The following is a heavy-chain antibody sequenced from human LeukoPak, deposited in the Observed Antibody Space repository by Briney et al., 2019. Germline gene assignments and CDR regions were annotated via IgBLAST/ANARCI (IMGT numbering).Heavy chain of an antibody. V-gene: IGHV1-8*01. D-gene: IGHD2-2*01. J-gene: IGHJ4*02. CDR3: ARDLTRSTKHGGY. CDR2: MNPNSGNT. Sequence: GASVKVSCKVSGYTLTELSMHWVRQAPGKGLEWMGWMNPNSGNTGYAQKFQGRVTMTRNTSISTAYMELSSLRSEDTAVYYCARDLTRSTKHGGYWGQGTLVTVSA. CDR1: GYTLTELS.